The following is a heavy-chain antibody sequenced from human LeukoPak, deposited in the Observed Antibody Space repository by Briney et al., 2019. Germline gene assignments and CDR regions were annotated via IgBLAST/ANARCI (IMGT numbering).Heavy chain of an antibody. V-gene: IGHV3-48*04. CDR3: AGEWGGSGDY. CDR2: ISSTSRNI. J-gene: IGHJ4*02. Sequence: GGSLRLSCSASGFTFSSFSMFWVRQAPGKGLEWLSYISSTSRNIYYADSVKGRFTVSRDNAKNSLFLQMNSLRAEDTAIYYCAGEWGGSGDYWGQGTLVTVSS. CDR1: GFTFSSFS. D-gene: IGHD3-16*01.